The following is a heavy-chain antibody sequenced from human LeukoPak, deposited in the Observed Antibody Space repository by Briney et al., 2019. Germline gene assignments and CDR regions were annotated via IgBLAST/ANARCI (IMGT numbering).Heavy chain of an antibody. D-gene: IGHD3-16*01. J-gene: IGHJ6*03. Sequence: SGTLSLTCAVSGGSISSSNWWSWVRQPPGKGLEWIGEIYHSGSTNYNPSLKSRVTISVDKSKNQFSLKVTSVTAADTAVYYCAGGHRHFYSYYFMDVWGKGTTVTVSS. CDR1: GGSISSSNW. CDR3: AGGHRHFYSYYFMDV. CDR2: IYHSGST. V-gene: IGHV4-4*02.